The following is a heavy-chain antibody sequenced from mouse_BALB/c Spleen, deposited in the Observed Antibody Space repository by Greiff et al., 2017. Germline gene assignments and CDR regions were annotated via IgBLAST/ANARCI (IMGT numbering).Heavy chain of an antibody. V-gene: IGHV1-82*01. D-gene: IGHD1-1*01. CDR3: ARRDYGSSLAY. CDR2: IYPGDGDT. J-gene: IGHJ3*01. Sequence: QVQLQQSGPELVKPGASVKISCKASGYAFSSSWMNWVKQRPGQGLEWIGRIYPGDGDTNYNGKFKGKATLTADKSSSTAYMQLSSLTSVDSAVYFCARRDYGSSLAYWGQGTLVTVSA. CDR1: GYAFSSSW.